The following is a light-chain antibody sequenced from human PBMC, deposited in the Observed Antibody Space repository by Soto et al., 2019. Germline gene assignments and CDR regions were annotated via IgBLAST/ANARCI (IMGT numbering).Light chain of an antibody. V-gene: IGKV3-11*01. CDR2: DAS. CDR1: QSVGSY. CDR3: QQRSNWPLT. J-gene: IGKJ4*01. Sequence: EIVLTQSPATLSLSPGERATLSCRASQSVGSYLAWYQQKPGQAPRLLIYDASNRAPGIPATFSGSGSGTDFTLTITSLEPEDFAVYYCQQRSNWPLTFGGGTKVEIK.